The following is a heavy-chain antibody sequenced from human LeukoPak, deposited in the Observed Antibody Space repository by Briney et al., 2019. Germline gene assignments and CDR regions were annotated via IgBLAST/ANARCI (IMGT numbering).Heavy chain of an antibody. J-gene: IGHJ4*02. Sequence: GASVKVSCKASGYTFTSYGISWVRQAPGQGLEWMGRIIPILGIANYAQKFQGRVTITADKSTSTAYMELSSLRSEDTAVYYCARETRGYGSSGCFDYWGQGTLVTVSS. CDR1: GYTFTSYG. V-gene: IGHV1-69*04. CDR2: IIPILGIA. D-gene: IGHD3-22*01. CDR3: ARETRGYGSSGCFDY.